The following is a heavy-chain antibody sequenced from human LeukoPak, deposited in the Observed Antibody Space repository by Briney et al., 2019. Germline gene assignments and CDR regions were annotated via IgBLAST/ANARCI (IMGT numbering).Heavy chain of an antibody. D-gene: IGHD3-9*01. CDR1: GYTFTSYD. Sequence: EASVKVSCKVSGYTFTSYDINWVRQATGQGLEWMGWMNPNSGNTGYAQKFQGRVTMTRNTSISTAYMELSSLRSEDTAVYYCARGDYDILTGYQWGQGTLVTVSS. CDR2: MNPNSGNT. CDR3: ARGDYDILTGYQ. J-gene: IGHJ4*02. V-gene: IGHV1-8*01.